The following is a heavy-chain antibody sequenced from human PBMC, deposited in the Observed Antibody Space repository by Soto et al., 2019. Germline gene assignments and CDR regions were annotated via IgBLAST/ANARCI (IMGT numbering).Heavy chain of an antibody. V-gene: IGHV3-23*01. CDR1: GFTFSSYA. CDR3: AKDLSVVTPFGY. D-gene: IGHD4-4*01. Sequence: EVQLLESGGGLVQAGGSLRISCAASGFTFSSYAMSWVRQAPGKGLEWVSAISGSGGSTYYADSVKGRFTISRDNSKNTLYLQMNSLRAEDTAVYYCAKDLSVVTPFGYWGQGTLVTVSS. J-gene: IGHJ4*02. CDR2: ISGSGGST.